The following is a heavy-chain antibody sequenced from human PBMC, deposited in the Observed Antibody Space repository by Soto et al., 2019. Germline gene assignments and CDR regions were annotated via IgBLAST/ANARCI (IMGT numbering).Heavy chain of an antibody. Sequence: EVQLVESGGGLVQPGGSLRLSCAASGLTFSSYWMHWVRQAPGKGLVWVSRINSAGSSTSYADSVKGRFTISRDNAKNTLYLQMNSLRAEDTAVYYCSLSHTVTTDYWGQGTLVTVSA. J-gene: IGHJ4*02. D-gene: IGHD4-17*01. V-gene: IGHV3-74*01. CDR2: INSAGSST. CDR3: SLSHTVTTDY. CDR1: GLTFSSYW.